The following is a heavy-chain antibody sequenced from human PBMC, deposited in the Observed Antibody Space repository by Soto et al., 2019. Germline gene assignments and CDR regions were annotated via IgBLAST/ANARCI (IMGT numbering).Heavy chain of an antibody. Sequence: EVQLVESGGGLVQPGRSLRLSCAASGFTFDDYALHWVRQAPGQGLEWVSGISWNSGSIGYADSVKGRFTISRDNAKNSLYLQMNSLRAEDTALYYCAKDDYSNYGRGNFDYWGQGTLVTDSS. D-gene: IGHD4-4*01. CDR1: GFTFDDYA. J-gene: IGHJ4*02. CDR2: ISWNSGSI. CDR3: AKDDYSNYGRGNFDY. V-gene: IGHV3-9*01.